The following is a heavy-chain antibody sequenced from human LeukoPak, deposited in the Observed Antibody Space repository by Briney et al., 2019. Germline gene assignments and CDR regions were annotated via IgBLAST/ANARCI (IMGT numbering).Heavy chain of an antibody. CDR3: AKGSGSGWYGWFAP. V-gene: IGHV3-23*01. CDR1: GFTFSNYA. Sequence: GESLRLSCAASGFTFSNYAMYWVRQPPGKGLEWDSTIDASGGATYYADSVKGRFTISRDNSKNTFYLQMNSLRAEDTAVYFCAKGSGSGWYGWFAPWGQGTLVTVSS. J-gene: IGHJ5*02. CDR2: IDASGGAT. D-gene: IGHD6-19*01.